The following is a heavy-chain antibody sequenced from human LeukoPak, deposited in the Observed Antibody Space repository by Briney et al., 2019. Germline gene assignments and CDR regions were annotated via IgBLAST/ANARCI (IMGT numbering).Heavy chain of an antibody. Sequence: GGSLRLSCAASGFAFSRYGMHWVRQAPGKGLEWVAFIRFDGSNKYLADSVKGRFTISRDNSKNTLSLQTNSLRVEDTAVYYCAKDYYYGSGSPYHVDKWGQGTLVTVSS. J-gene: IGHJ4*02. V-gene: IGHV3-30*02. D-gene: IGHD3-10*01. CDR2: IRFDGSNK. CDR1: GFAFSRYG. CDR3: AKDYYYGSGSPYHVDK.